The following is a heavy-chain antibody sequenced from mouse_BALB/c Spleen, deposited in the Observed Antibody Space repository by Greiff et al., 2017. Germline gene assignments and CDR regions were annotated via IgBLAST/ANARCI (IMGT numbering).Heavy chain of an antibody. D-gene: IGHD1-1*01. J-gene: IGHJ3*01. CDR2: IWSGGST. V-gene: IGHV2-2*02. CDR3: ARKNGSSGLAY. Sequence: QVQLKQSGPGLVQPSQSLSITCTVSGFSLTSYGVHWVRQSPGKGLEWLGVIWSGGSTDYNAAFISRLSISKDNSKSHVFYKMNSLQANDTAIYYCARKNGSSGLAYWGQGTLVTVSA. CDR1: GFSLTSYG.